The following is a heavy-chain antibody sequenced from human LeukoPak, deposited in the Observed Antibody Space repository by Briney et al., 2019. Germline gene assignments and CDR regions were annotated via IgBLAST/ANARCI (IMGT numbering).Heavy chain of an antibody. Sequence: GGSLRLSCAASGFTFSSYSMNWVRQAPGKGLEWVSSISSSSSYIYYADSVKGRFTISRDNAKNSLYLQMNSLRAEDTAVYYCARDSYDSSGYPPLYWYFDLWGRGTLVTVSS. CDR3: ARDSYDSSGYPPLYWYFDL. D-gene: IGHD3-22*01. CDR1: GFTFSSYS. CDR2: ISSSSSYI. V-gene: IGHV3-21*01. J-gene: IGHJ2*01.